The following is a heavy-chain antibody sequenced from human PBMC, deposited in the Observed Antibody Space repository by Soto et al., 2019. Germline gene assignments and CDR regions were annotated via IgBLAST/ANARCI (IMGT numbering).Heavy chain of an antibody. CDR1: GGSFSGYY. Sequence: SETLSLTCAVYGGSFSGYYWSWIRQPPGKGLEWIGEINHSGSTNYNPSLKSRVTISVDTSKNQFSLKLSSVTAADTAVYYCARSPGGWFGELWSADDAFDIWGQGTMVTVS. J-gene: IGHJ3*02. CDR3: ARSPGGWFGELWSADDAFDI. V-gene: IGHV4-34*01. D-gene: IGHD3-10*01. CDR2: INHSGST.